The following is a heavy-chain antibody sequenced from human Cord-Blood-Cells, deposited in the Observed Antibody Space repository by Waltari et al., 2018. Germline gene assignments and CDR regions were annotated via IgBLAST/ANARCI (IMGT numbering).Heavy chain of an antibody. D-gene: IGHD1-1*01. Sequence: QVQLVQSGAEVTKPGSSVKLSCKASGGTFSSYALSWVRQAPGQGRVWMGWIIPIFGTANYAQKFQGRVTITADKSTITAYMELSSLRSDDTAVYYCARGEGRTTDGNNWFDPWGQGTLVTVSS. J-gene: IGHJ5*02. CDR2: IIPIFGTA. V-gene: IGHV1-69*06. CDR1: GGTFSSYA. CDR3: ARGEGRTTDGNNWFDP.